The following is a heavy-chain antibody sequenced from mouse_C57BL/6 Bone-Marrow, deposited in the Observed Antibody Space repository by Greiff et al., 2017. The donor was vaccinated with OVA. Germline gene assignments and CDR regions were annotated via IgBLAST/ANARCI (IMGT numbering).Heavy chain of an antibody. CDR3: TRGNGYCWYFDV. J-gene: IGHJ1*03. D-gene: IGHD2-3*01. CDR2: IYPGNSDT. V-gene: IGHV1-5*01. CDR1: GYTFTSYW. Sequence: EVQLQQSGTVLARPGASVKMSCKTSGYTFTSYWMHWVKQRPGQGQEWIGAIYPGNSDTSYNQKFKGKAKLTAVTSASTAYMELSSLTNEDSAVYYCTRGNGYCWYFDVWGTGTTVTVSS.